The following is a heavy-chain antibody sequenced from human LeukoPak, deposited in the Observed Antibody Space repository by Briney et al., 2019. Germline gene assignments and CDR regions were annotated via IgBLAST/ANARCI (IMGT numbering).Heavy chain of an antibody. Sequence: ASVKVSCKASGYTFTRYDINWVRQATGQGLEWMGWMNPNSGNTGYVQKFQGRVTITRNTYISTAYMALSSLRYGDTAVYYFAWSLRFWEWLFSAPFNYRGQGTLVTDSS. D-gene: IGHD3-3*01. CDR1: GYTFTRYD. CDR2: MNPNSGNT. CDR3: AWSLRFWEWLFSAPFNY. J-gene: IGHJ4*02. V-gene: IGHV1-8*03.